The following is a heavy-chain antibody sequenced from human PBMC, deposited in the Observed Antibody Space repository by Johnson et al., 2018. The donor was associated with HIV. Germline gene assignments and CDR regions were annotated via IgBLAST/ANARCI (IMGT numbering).Heavy chain of an antibody. D-gene: IGHD3-22*01. V-gene: IGHV3-13*01. CDR3: ARVYYYDSSGIDAFDI. CDR1: GFTFSSYD. Sequence: EKLVESGGGLVQPGGSLRLSCAASGFTFSSYDMHWVRQATGKGLEWVSAIGTAGDTYYPGSVKGRFTISRDNAKNSLYLQMNSLRAEDTAVYYCARVYYYDSSGIDAFDIWGQGTMVTVSS. J-gene: IGHJ3*02. CDR2: IGTAGDT.